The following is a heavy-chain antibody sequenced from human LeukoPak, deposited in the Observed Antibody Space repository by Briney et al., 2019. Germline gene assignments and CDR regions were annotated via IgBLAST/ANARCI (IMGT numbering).Heavy chain of an antibody. D-gene: IGHD2-2*01. J-gene: IGHJ4*02. CDR1: GGTFSSYA. Sequence: SVKVSCKASGGTFSSYAISWVRQAPGQGLEWMGGIIPIFGTANYAQKFQGRVTITADESTSTAYMELSSLRSEDTAVYYCARRYCSSTSCYYPGLDYWGQGTLVTVSS. V-gene: IGHV1-69*13. CDR3: ARRYCSSTSCYYPGLDY. CDR2: IIPIFGTA.